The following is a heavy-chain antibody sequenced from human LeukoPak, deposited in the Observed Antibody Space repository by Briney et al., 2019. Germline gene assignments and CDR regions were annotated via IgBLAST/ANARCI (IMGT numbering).Heavy chain of an antibody. CDR2: IYYSGSA. J-gene: IGHJ4*02. D-gene: IGHD3-22*01. CDR3: ARVSDSSGYYYGDFDY. V-gene: IGHV4-59*01. Sequence: SETLSLTCTVSGGPISSYQWSWIRQPPGKGLEWIGNIYYSGSANYNPSLKSRVTISVDTSKNQFSLKLSSVTAADTAVYYCARVSDSSGYYYGDFDYWGQGTLVTVSS. CDR1: GGPISSYQ.